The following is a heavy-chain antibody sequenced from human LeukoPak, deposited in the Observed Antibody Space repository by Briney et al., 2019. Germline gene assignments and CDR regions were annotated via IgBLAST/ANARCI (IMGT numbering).Heavy chain of an antibody. V-gene: IGHV3-30-3*01. CDR1: GFTFSRYA. D-gene: IGHD3-10*01. CDR2: ISYDGGKK. Sequence: GGSLRLSCAASGFTFSRYAMHWVRQAPGEGLQWMAVISYDGGKKYYADFVEGRFTISRDNSKNTLHLQMNSLRAEDTAVYYCAKDLRAGGPYYYGSGSSFDYWGQGTLVTVSS. CDR3: AKDLRAGGPYYYGSGSSFDY. J-gene: IGHJ4*02.